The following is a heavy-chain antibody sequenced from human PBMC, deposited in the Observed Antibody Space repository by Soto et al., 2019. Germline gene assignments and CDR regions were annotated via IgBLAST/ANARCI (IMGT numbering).Heavy chain of an antibody. CDR2: INHSGST. D-gene: IGHD3-16*02. CDR1: GGSFSGYY. CDR3: ARGRGYDYIWGSYRQAYYFDY. J-gene: IGHJ4*02. V-gene: IGHV4-34*01. Sequence: QVQLQQWGAGLLKPSETLSLTCAVYGGSFSGYYWSWIRQPPGKGLEWIGEINHSGSTNYNPSLKSRVTISVDTSKNQFSLKLSSVTAADTAVYYCARGRGYDYIWGSYRQAYYFDYWGQGTLVTVSS.